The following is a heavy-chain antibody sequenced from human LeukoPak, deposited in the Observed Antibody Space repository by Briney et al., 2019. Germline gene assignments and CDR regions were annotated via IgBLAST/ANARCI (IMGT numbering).Heavy chain of an antibody. J-gene: IGHJ5*02. CDR3: AREGRGYSYGYDWFDP. Sequence: KSSETLSLTCTVSGGSISSSSYYWGWIRQPPGKGLEWIGSIYYSGITYYNPSLKSRVTLSVDTSKNQFSLKLSSVTAADTAVYYCAREGRGYSYGYDWFDPWGQGTLVTVSS. CDR1: GGSISSSSYY. CDR2: IYYSGIT. D-gene: IGHD5-18*01. V-gene: IGHV4-39*07.